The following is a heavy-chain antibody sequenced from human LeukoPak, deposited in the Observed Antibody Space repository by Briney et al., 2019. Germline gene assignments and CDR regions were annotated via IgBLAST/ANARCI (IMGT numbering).Heavy chain of an antibody. CDR2: ISYDGSNK. Sequence: GGSLRLSCAASGFTFSSYGMHWVRQAPGKGLEWVAVISYDGSNKYYADSVKGRFTISRDNSKNTLYLQMNSLRAEDTAVYYCAKAFGLAHYSSSWLDFDYWGQGTLVTVSS. V-gene: IGHV3-30*18. CDR3: AKAFGLAHYSSSWLDFDY. D-gene: IGHD6-13*01. CDR1: GFTFSSYG. J-gene: IGHJ4*02.